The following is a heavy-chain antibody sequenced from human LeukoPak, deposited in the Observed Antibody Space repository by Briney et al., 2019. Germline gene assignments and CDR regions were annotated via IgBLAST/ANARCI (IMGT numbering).Heavy chain of an antibody. CDR2: ISSSSSTI. Sequence: GGSLRLSCAASGFTFSSYSMNWVRQAPGKGLEWVSYISSSSSTIYYADSVKGRFTISRDNAKNSLYLQMNSLRAEDTALYYCARGLVGVVPAASLFDYWGQGTLVTVSS. CDR3: ARGLVGVVPAASLFDY. J-gene: IGHJ4*02. CDR1: GFTFSSYS. D-gene: IGHD2-2*01. V-gene: IGHV3-48*01.